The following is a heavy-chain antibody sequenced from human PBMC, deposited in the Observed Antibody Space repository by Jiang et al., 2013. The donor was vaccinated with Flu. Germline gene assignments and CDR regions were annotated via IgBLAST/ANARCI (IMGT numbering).Heavy chain of an antibody. V-gene: IGHV3-33*01. CDR2: IWYDGSNK. D-gene: IGHD3-9*01. Sequence: SYGMHWVRQAPGKGLEWVAVIWYDGSNKYYADSVKGRFTISRDNSKNTLYLQMNSLRAEDTAVYYCARDLTASVDPLYYFDYWGQGTLVTVSS. CDR1: SYG. CDR3: ARDLTASVDPLYYFDY. J-gene: IGHJ4*02.